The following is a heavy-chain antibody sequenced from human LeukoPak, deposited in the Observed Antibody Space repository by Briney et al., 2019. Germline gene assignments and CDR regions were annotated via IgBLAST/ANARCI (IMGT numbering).Heavy chain of an antibody. CDR3: ARASNRNSINFDY. CDR1: GFTFSSYW. D-gene: IGHD1-1*01. V-gene: IGHV3-74*01. Sequence: GGSLRLSCAASGFTFSSYWMHWVRQAPGKGLVWVSRLNSDGSSTNYADSVKGRFTISRDNAETTLHLQMNNLSAEDTAVYYCARASNRNSINFDYWGQGALDTVSS. CDR2: LNSDGSST. J-gene: IGHJ4*02.